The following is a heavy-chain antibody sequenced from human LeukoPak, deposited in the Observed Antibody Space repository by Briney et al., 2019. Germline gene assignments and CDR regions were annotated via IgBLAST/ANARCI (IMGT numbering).Heavy chain of an antibody. D-gene: IGHD1-20*01. CDR2: ISSSGSTI. CDR1: GFTFSSYE. V-gene: IGHV3-48*03. J-gene: IGHJ5*02. CDR3: ARSISGTTNNWFDP. Sequence: GGSLRLSCAASGFTFSSYEMSWVRQAPGKGLEWVSYISSSGSTIYYADSVKGRFTISRDNAKNSLYLQMNSLRAEDTAVYYCARSISGTTNNWFDPWGQGTLVTVSS.